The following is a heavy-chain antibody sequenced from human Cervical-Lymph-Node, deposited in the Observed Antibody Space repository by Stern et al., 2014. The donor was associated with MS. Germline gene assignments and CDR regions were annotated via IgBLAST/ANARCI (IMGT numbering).Heavy chain of an antibody. Sequence: VQLVESGPEAKRPGESLKISCQASGYTFTSYWIGWVRQMPGKGLEWIAIIFPGGSDIRYSPSFQGQVTISADKSSSTAYLQWNNLKAPDTAIYYCARQRYFDYWGQGTLVTVSS. CDR2: IFPGGSDI. V-gene: IGHV5-51*01. J-gene: IGHJ4*02. CDR1: GYTFTSYW. CDR3: ARQRYFDY.